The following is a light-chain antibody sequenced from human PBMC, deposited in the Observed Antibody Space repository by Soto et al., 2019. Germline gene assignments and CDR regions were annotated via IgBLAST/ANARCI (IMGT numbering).Light chain of an antibody. V-gene: IGKV3-15*01. J-gene: IGKJ1*01. Sequence: MVMTHSQATLSVSAWVRCTFSCRASQSINTNLAWFQLKPGQAPRLLIYGASIRAAGIPARFSGSGSGTEFSLTISSLQSEDFGVFFCQQYDQWWTFGQGTKVDI. CDR3: QQYDQWWT. CDR2: GAS. CDR1: QSINTN.